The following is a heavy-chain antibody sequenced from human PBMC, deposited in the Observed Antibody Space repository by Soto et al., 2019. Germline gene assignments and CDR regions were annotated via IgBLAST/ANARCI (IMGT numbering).Heavy chain of an antibody. J-gene: IGHJ6*02. D-gene: IGHD5-12*01. CDR3: ARDYSAYGKSEYYYYGMDV. V-gene: IGHV1-2*02. Sequence: QVQLVQSGAEVKKPGASVKVSCKASGYTFTGYYMHWVRQAPGQGLEWMGWINPNSGGTNYAQNFQGRVTMTRDTSISTAYMEVSRLISDDTAVYYCARDYSAYGKSEYYYYGMDVWGQGTTVTVSS. CDR1: GYTFTGYY. CDR2: INPNSGGT.